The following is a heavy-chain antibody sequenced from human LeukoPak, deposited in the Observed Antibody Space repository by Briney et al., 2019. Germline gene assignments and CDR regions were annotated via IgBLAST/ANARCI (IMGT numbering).Heavy chain of an antibody. CDR3: AKVSESNYDILTGYYTPYYFDY. J-gene: IGHJ4*02. V-gene: IGHV3-23*01. Sequence: GGSLTPSCQASGFTFSSYEMNWLRQAPGKGLEWVSGISDSGGSKFYADSVKGRFTISRDNSKNILYLQMNSLRADDTAVYYCAKVSESNYDILTGYYTPYYFDYWGQGTLVTVSS. CDR1: GFTFSSYE. D-gene: IGHD3-9*01. CDR2: ISDSGGSK.